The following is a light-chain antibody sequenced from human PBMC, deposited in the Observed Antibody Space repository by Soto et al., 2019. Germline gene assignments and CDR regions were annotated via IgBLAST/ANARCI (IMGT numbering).Light chain of an antibody. CDR2: GAS. V-gene: IGKV3-20*01. CDR1: QSVSSSY. J-gene: IGKJ3*01. CDR3: QQYGSSPPGVT. Sequence: EILLTQSPGALSLSPLEIATLSFMSSQSVSSSYLACYQQKPGQDPRLLIYGASSRATGIPDRFSGSGSGTDFTLTISRLEPEDFAVYYCQQYGSSPPGVTFGPGTKVDIK.